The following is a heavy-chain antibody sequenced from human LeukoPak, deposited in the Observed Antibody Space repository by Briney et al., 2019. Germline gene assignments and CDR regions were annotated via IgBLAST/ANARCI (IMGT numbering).Heavy chain of an antibody. V-gene: IGHV3-48*04. CDR3: AKDEGALVPYYFDY. J-gene: IGHJ4*02. D-gene: IGHD1-26*01. CDR1: GFTFSAYD. Sequence: GGSLRLSCAASGFTFSAYDMNWVRQAPGKGLKWLSYISSSSTTKYHADSVKGRFTISRDNTKNSLYLQMNSLRAEDTAAYYCAKDEGALVPYYFDYWGQGTLVTVSS. CDR2: ISSSSTTK.